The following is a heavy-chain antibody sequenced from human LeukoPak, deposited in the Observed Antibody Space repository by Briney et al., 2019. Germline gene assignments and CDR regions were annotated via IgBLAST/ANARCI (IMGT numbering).Heavy chain of an antibody. V-gene: IGHV4-34*01. CDR2: INHSGST. Sequence: PSETLSLTCAVYGGSFSGYYWSWIRQPPGKGLEWIGEINHSGSTNYNPSLKSRVTISVDTSKNQFSLKLSSVTAADPAAYYCARGLGIFGVGNWFDPWGQGALVTVSS. CDR3: ARGLGIFGVGNWFDP. CDR1: GGSFSGYY. J-gene: IGHJ5*02. D-gene: IGHD3-3*01.